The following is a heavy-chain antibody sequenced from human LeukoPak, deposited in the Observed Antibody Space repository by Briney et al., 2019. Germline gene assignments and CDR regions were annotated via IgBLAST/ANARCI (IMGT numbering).Heavy chain of an antibody. CDR3: AREDYYDSSGYDY. CDR1: GFTFSSYS. V-gene: IGHV3-21*06. CDR2: ISSRSSYI. D-gene: IGHD3-22*01. J-gene: IGHJ4*02. Sequence: GGSLRLSCAASGFTFSSYSKNWVRQAPGKGLEWVSSISSRSSYIYYADSVKGRFTISRDNAKNSLYLQMNSLRAEDTAVYYCAREDYYDSSGYDYWGQGTLVTVSS.